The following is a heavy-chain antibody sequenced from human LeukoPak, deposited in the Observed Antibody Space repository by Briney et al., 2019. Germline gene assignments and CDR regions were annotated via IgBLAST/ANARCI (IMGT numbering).Heavy chain of an antibody. V-gene: IGHV3-49*03. CDR1: GFTFGDYV. CDR2: IRSKTYGGTT. Sequence: GGSLRLSCKASGFTFGDYVMSWFRQDPGKGQEWVGFIRSKTYGGTTEYAASVKGRFTISRDDSKSIAYLQMNSLKTEDTAVYYCTRERGGSSGWYGGYYFDYWGQGTLVTVSS. CDR3: TRERGGSSGWYGGYYFDY. D-gene: IGHD6-19*01. J-gene: IGHJ4*02.